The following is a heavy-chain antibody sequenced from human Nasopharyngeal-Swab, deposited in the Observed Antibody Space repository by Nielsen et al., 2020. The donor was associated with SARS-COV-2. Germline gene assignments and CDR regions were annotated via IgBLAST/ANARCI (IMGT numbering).Heavy chain of an antibody. Sequence: GESLKISCAASGFTFRDYSMNWVRQAPGKGLEWVSSIGRYGTDIFHADSVKGRFSVFRDAANKSIYLQMRSLRAEDTAVYYCARGTVFGVANGMDVWGQGTTVTVSS. CDR2: IGRYGTDI. V-gene: IGHV3-21*01. D-gene: IGHD3-3*01. J-gene: IGHJ6*02. CDR1: GFTFRDYS. CDR3: ARGTVFGVANGMDV.